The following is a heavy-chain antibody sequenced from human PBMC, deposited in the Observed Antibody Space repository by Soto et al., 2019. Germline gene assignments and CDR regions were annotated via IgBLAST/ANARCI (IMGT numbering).Heavy chain of an antibody. CDR2: IVVGSGNT. Sequence: VKVSCKASGSTFTSSAVQWVRQARGQRLEWIGWIVVGSGNTNYAQKFQERVTITRDMSTSTAYMELSSLRSEDTAVYYCAADGITGTAFYYYGMDVWGQGTTVTVSS. CDR1: GSTFTSSA. V-gene: IGHV1-58*01. CDR3: AADGITGTAFYYYGMDV. D-gene: IGHD1-20*01. J-gene: IGHJ6*02.